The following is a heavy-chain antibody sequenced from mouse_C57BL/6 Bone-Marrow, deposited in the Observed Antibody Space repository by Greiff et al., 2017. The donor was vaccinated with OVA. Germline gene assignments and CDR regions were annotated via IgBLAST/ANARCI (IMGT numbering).Heavy chain of an antibody. V-gene: IGHV1-54*01. CDR2: INPGSGGT. Sequence: QVQLQQSGAELVRPGTSVKVSCKASGYAFTNYLIEWVKQRPGQGLEWIGVINPGSGGTNYNEKFKGKATLTADKSSSTAYMQLSSLTSEDSAVYFCARGVITTVVATGYFDGWGTGTTVTVSS. D-gene: IGHD1-1*01. CDR3: ARGVITTVVATGYFDG. CDR1: GYAFTNYL. J-gene: IGHJ1*03.